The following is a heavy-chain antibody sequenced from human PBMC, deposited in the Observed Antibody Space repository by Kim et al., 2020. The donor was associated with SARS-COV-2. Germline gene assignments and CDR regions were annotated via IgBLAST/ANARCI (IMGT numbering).Heavy chain of an antibody. CDR3: AKDRIVGDGRWVFDH. Sequence: GGSLRLSCAGSGFTFSRFAMSWVRQAPGKGLESVSGLDGNSGSLYYADSVKGRFTVFRDNSKNMLYLQTSSLTVEDTAGYYGAKDRIVGDGRWVFDHWG. V-gene: IGHV3-23*01. J-gene: IGHJ4*01. D-gene: IGHD3-10*01. CDR1: GFTFSRFA. CDR2: LDGNSGSL.